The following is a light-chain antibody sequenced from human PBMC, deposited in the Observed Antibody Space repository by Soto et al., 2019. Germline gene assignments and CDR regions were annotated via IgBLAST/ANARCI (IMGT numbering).Light chain of an antibody. CDR3: QQYGSSLT. CDR2: DAS. Sequence: EIVITQSPCTVSVSPGERATLSCRASQYIVTNLAWYQQKPGQAPRLLIFDASSRAPGIPDRFSGSGSGTDFTLTISRLDPEDFAVYYCQQYGSSLTFGGGTKVDIK. CDR1: QYIVTN. V-gene: IGKV3-20*01. J-gene: IGKJ4*01.